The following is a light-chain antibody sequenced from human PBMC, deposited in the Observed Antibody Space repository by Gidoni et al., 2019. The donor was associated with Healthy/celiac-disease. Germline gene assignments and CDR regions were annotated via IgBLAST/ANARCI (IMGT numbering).Light chain of an antibody. Sequence: QSVLTQPPSVSEAPRQRVTISGSGSSSNIGNNAVNWYQPLPVKAPKLLIYYDDLLPSGVSDRFSGSKSGTSASLAISGLQSEDEADYYCAAWDDSLNGPLFGGGTKLTVL. CDR1: SSNIGNNA. J-gene: IGLJ3*02. V-gene: IGLV1-36*01. CDR3: AAWDDSLNGPL. CDR2: YDD.